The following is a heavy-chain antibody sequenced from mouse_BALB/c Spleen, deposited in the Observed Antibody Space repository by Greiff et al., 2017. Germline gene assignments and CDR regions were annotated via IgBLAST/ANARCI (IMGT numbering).Heavy chain of an antibody. CDR1: GFTFSSYG. V-gene: IGHV5-6*01. D-gene: IGHD2-1*01. CDR3: ARQGGNYEGFDY. Sequence: EVKLVESGGDLVKPGGSLKLSCAASGFTFSSYGMSWVRQTPDKRLEWVATISSGGSYTYYPDSVKGRFTISRDNAKNTLYLQMSSLKSEDTAMYYCARQGGNYEGFDYWGQGTLVTVSA. CDR2: ISSGGSYT. J-gene: IGHJ3*01.